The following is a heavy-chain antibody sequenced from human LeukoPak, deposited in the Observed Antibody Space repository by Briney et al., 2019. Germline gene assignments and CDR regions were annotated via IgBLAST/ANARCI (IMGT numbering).Heavy chain of an antibody. J-gene: IGHJ6*02. CDR2: ISSGSSTI. Sequence: GGSLRLSCEATGIIFSRYSMNWVRQAPGKGLEWVSYISSGSSTIYYADSVKGRFTISRDNIKNSLYLQMNSLRDEGTAVYYCARYYYGMDVWGQGTTVTVSS. CDR1: GIIFSRYS. V-gene: IGHV3-48*02. CDR3: ARYYYGMDV.